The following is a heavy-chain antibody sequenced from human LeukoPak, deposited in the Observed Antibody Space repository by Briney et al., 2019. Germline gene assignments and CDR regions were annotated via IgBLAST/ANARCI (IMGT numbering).Heavy chain of an antibody. CDR1: GYTFTGYY. D-gene: IGHD3-10*01. V-gene: IGHV1-2*06. CDR3: ARDEEGGYYGSGSYNA. Sequence: GASVKVSCKACGYTFTGYYMHWVRQAPGQGVEWMGRINPHSGGTNYAQKFQGRVTMTRDTSISTAYVELSRLRSDDTAVYYCARDEEGGYYGSGSYNAWGQGTLVTVSS. CDR2: INPHSGGT. J-gene: IGHJ5*02.